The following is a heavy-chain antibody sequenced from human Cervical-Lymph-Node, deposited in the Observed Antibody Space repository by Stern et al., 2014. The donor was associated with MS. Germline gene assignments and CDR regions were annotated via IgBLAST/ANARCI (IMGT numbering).Heavy chain of an antibody. D-gene: IGHD2-2*01. V-gene: IGHV4-31*03. CDR2: IHHSGST. CDR1: GGSISSGGYF. J-gene: IGHJ5*01. CDR3: ARKGAIVPAAIENWFDS. Sequence: VQLVESGPGLVKPSQTLSLTCTVSGGSISSGGYFWSWIRQHTGKGLEWIGYIHHSGSTYYNPSLKSRVTISVDTSKNQFSLNLTSVTAADTAVYYCARKGAIVPAAIENWFDSWGQGTLVTVSS.